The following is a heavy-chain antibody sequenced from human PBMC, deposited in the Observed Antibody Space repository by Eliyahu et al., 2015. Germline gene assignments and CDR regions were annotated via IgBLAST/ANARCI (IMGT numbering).Heavy chain of an antibody. CDR2: INHSGTT. CDR1: GGSFSASY. CDR3: AARPFNFGFMTPLQY. D-gene: IGHD3-3*01. Sequence: QVQLQQWGAGLLKPSETLSLTXAVXGGSFSASYWTWXRQSPAMGLEWIGEINHSGTTVYNPSLRSRVSISVDTSKKQFSLRLRSLTTTDTAVYYCAARPFNFGFMTPLQYWAQGTLVTVSS. V-gene: IGHV4-34*01. J-gene: IGHJ1*01.